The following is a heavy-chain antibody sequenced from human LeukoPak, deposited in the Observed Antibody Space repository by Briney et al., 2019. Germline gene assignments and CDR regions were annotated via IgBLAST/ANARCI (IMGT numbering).Heavy chain of an antibody. V-gene: IGHV5-51*01. Sequence: GESLKISCKGSGYSFTNYWIGWVRQMPGKGLEWMGIIYPGDSATRYSPSFQGQVTISADKSISTACLQWRSLGASDTAIYYCGRRHCSGGSCYANFDYWGQGTLVTVSS. CDR3: GRRHCSGGSCYANFDY. CDR2: IYPGDSAT. D-gene: IGHD2-15*01. J-gene: IGHJ4*02. CDR1: GYSFTNYW.